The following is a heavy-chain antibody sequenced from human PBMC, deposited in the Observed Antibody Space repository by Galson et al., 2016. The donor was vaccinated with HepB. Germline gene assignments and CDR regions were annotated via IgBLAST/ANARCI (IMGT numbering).Heavy chain of an antibody. Sequence: ETLSLTCAVSGATISNDYWWSWVRQSPEKGFEWLGEIYQTGTANYNPSFTGRATISVDTSKNEISLRLDSVTAADTAVYYCARGTLGTTATMAFDYWGQGTPVSVSS. J-gene: IGHJ4*02. CDR1: GATISNDYW. V-gene: IGHV4-4*02. D-gene: IGHD1-26*01. CDR2: IYQTGTA. CDR3: ARGTLGTTATMAFDY.